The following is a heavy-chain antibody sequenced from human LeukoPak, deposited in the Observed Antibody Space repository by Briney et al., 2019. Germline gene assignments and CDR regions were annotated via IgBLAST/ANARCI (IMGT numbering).Heavy chain of an antibody. J-gene: IGHJ2*01. Sequence: SETLSLTCTVSGGSISSYYWSWIRQPPGKGLEWIGYIYYSGSTNYNPSLKSRVTISVDTSKNQFSLKLSSVTAADTAVYYCARTPGGWSPQGSYFDLWGRGTLVTVSS. CDR1: GGSISSYY. D-gene: IGHD6-19*01. CDR2: IYYSGST. CDR3: ARTPGGWSPQGSYFDL. V-gene: IGHV4-59*08.